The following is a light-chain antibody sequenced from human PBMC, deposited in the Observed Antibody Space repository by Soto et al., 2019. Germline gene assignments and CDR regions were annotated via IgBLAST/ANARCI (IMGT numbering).Light chain of an antibody. J-gene: IGKJ4*01. Sequence: EIVLTQSPATLSLSPGERATLSCRASQSIKNYLAWYQQKSGQAPRLLIYDASNRATGTPARFSGSGSGTEFTLTISSLEPEDFAVDYCQQRSKWPLLTFGGGTKVEIK. CDR2: DAS. CDR1: QSIKNY. CDR3: QQRSKWPLLT. V-gene: IGKV3-11*01.